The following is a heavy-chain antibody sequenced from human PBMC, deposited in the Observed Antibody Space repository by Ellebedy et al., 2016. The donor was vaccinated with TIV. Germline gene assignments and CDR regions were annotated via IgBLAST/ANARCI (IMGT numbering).Heavy chain of an antibody. CDR3: ARDTGYYDSSGYGYFDY. CDR2: IIPIFGTA. Sequence: AASVKVSCKASGGTFSSYAISWVRQAPGQGLEWMGGIIPIFGTANYAQKFQGRVTLTADESMSTAYMELSSLRSEDTAVYYCARDTGYYDSSGYGYFDYWGQGTLVTVSS. CDR1: GGTFSSYA. D-gene: IGHD3-22*01. J-gene: IGHJ4*02. V-gene: IGHV1-69*13.